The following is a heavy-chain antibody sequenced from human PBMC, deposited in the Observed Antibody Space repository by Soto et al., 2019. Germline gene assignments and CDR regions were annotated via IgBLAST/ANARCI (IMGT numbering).Heavy chain of an antibody. CDR2: ISWNSGSI. D-gene: IGHD1-26*01. CDR1: GFTFDDYA. V-gene: IGHV3-9*01. Sequence: EEQLVESGGGLAQAGRTLKLSCAASGFTFDDYAMHWVRQAPGKGREWVSGISWNSGSIGYTDSVKGRFTISRENAKNSLYLQMNSLRAEDTALYYCVKDVSGRGSFYYYFGMDVWGHGTTVTVSS. J-gene: IGHJ6*02. CDR3: VKDVSGRGSFYYYFGMDV.